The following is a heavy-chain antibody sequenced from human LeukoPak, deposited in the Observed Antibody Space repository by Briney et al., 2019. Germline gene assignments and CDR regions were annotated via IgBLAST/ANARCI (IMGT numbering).Heavy chain of an antibody. CDR2: INHSGST. CDR1: GGSFSGYY. J-gene: IGHJ4*02. CDR3: ARHQGGIENRAFDY. Sequence: TSETLSLTCAVYGGSFSGYYWSWIRQPPGKGLEWIGEINHSGSTNYNPSLKSRVTISVDTSKNQFSLKLSSVTAADTAVYYCARHQGGIENRAFDYWGQGTLVTVSS. V-gene: IGHV4-34*01. D-gene: IGHD3-16*01.